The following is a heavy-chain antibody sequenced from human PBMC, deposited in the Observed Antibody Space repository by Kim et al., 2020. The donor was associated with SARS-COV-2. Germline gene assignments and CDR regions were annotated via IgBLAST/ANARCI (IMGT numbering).Heavy chain of an antibody. CDR2: INHSGST. CDR3: ARGSLPGGRGDAFDI. J-gene: IGHJ3*02. V-gene: IGHV4-34*01. Sequence: SETLSLTCAVYGGSFSGYYWSWIRQPPGKGLEWIGEINHSGSTNYNPSLKSRVTISVDTSKNRFSLKLSSVTAADTAVYYCARGSLPGGRGDAFDIWGQGTMVTVSS. CDR1: GGSFSGYY.